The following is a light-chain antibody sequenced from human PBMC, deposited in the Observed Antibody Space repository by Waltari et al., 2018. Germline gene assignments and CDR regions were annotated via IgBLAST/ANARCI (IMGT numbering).Light chain of an antibody. V-gene: IGLV2-14*03. Sequence: QSALTQPASVSGSPGPSITLSCTGTSSDIGTYNYVSWYQQHPGKAPKLMIYAVSNRPSGVSNRFSASKSGNTASLTISGLQAEDEADYYCSSYTSTDTWVFGGGTKLTVL. CDR2: AVS. CDR3: SSYTSTDTWV. CDR1: SSDIGTYNY. J-gene: IGLJ3*02.